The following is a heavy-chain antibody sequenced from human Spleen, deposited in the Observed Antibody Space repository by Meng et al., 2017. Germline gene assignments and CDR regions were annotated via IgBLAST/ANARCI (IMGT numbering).Heavy chain of an antibody. D-gene: IGHD3-10*01. CDR2: IKQDGSEK. CDR1: GFTFSSYS. Sequence: GGSLRLSCAASGFTFSSYSMNWVRQAPGKGLEWVANIKQDGSEKYYVDSVKGRFTISRDNAKNSLYLQMNSLRAADTAVYYCARMFRGVIMNFDYWGQGTLVTVSS. J-gene: IGHJ4*02. V-gene: IGHV3-7*01. CDR3: ARMFRGVIMNFDY.